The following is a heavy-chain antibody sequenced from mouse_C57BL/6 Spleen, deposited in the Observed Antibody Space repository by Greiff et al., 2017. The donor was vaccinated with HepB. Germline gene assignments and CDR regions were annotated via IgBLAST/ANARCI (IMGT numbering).Heavy chain of an antibody. D-gene: IGHD2-10*02. CDR2: IWGVGST. Sequence: QVQLKESGPGLVAPSQSLSITCTVSGFSLTSYGVDWVRQSPGKGLEWLGVIWGVGSTNYNSALKSRLSISKDNSKSQVFLKRNSLQTDDTAMYYCASGYGNYEFAYWGQGTLVTVSA. CDR1: GFSLTSYG. J-gene: IGHJ3*01. V-gene: IGHV2-6*01. CDR3: ASGYGNYEFAY.